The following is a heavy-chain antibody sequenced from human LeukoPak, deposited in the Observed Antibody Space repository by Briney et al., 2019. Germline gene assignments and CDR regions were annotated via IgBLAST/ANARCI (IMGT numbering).Heavy chain of an antibody. Sequence: PGGSLRLSCAASGFTFRNYAMSWVRQAPGEGLEWVSGINWNGGSTGYADSVKGRFTISRDNAKNSLYLQMNSLRAEDTALYYCARVPNIVVVVAATRISYGMDVWGQGTTVTVSS. CDR1: GFTFRNYA. V-gene: IGHV3-20*04. J-gene: IGHJ6*02. CDR3: ARVPNIVVVVAATRISYGMDV. D-gene: IGHD2-15*01. CDR2: INWNGGST.